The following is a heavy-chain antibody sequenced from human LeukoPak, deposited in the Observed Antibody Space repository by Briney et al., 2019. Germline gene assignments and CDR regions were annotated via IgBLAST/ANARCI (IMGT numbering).Heavy chain of an antibody. J-gene: IGHJ5*02. CDR3: ARDLSMADLGWFDP. CDR2: IYSGGST. CDR1: GFTVSSNY. Sequence: GGSLRLSCAASGFTVSSNYMSWVRQAPGKGLEWVSVIYSGGSTYYADSVKGRFTISRDNSKNTLYLQMNSLRAEDTAVYYCARDLSMADLGWFDPWGQGTLVTVSS. V-gene: IGHV3-66*01. D-gene: IGHD2-8*01.